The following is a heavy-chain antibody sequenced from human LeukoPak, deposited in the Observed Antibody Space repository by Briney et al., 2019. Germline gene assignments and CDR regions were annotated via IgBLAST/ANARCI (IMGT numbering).Heavy chain of an antibody. V-gene: IGHV3-30-3*01. J-gene: IGHJ4*02. D-gene: IGHD2-21*02. Sequence: GRSLRLSCAASGFTFTNYALHWVRQAPGKGLEWVAVISYDGTNKYYADSVKGRFTISRDNSKNTLSLRMNSLRAEDTALYYCARGFVLGAAKYYFDYWGQGALVTVSS. CDR3: ARGFVLGAAKYYFDY. CDR1: GFTFTNYA. CDR2: ISYDGTNK.